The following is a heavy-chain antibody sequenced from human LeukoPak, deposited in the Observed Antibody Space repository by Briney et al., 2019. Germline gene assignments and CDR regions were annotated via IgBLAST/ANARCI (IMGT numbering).Heavy chain of an antibody. Sequence: GGSLRLSCAASGFTFSSSWMHWVRQAPGKGLVWVSLIYRAGGTYYTDSVKGRFTISRHSSKNTLYLQMNSLRGEDTAVYYCARFLGRITISGVVPYGMDVWGQGTTVTVSS. CDR1: GFTFSSSW. D-gene: IGHD3-3*01. CDR3: ARFLGRITISGVVPYGMDV. V-gene: IGHV3-53*04. J-gene: IGHJ6*02. CDR2: IYRAGGT.